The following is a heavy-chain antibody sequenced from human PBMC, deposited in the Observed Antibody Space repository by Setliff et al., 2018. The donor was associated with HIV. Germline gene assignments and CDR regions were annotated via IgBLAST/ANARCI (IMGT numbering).Heavy chain of an antibody. CDR1: GYTFTSYD. D-gene: IGHD3-22*01. J-gene: IGHJ6*02. Sequence: RASVKVSCKASGYTFTSYDISWVRQAPGQGLEWMGWISAYNGNTNYAQKLQGRVTMTTDTSTSTAYMELRSLRSDDTAVYYCARETGDYYDSSGYYPPTDYYYGMDVWGQGTTVTVSS. CDR2: ISAYNGNT. CDR3: ARETGDYYDSSGYYPPTDYYYGMDV. V-gene: IGHV1-18*01.